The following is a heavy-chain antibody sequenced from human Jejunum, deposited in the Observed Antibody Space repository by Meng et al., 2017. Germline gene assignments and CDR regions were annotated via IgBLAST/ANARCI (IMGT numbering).Heavy chain of an antibody. CDR3: TSRKVGATVLNY. CDR1: GFTFSDSD. D-gene: IGHD1-26*01. J-gene: IGHJ4*02. Sequence: GGSLRLSCAGSGFTFSDSDIHWVRQASGKGLEWVGRIRSKANNYATAHAASVKGRFTISRDDSMNTASLQMDSLNTEDTAVYYCTSRKVGATVLNYWGQGTLVTVSS. V-gene: IGHV3-73*01. CDR2: IRSKANNYAT.